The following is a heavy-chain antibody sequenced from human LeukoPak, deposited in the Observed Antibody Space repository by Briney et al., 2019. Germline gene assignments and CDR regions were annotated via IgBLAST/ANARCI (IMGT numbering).Heavy chain of an antibody. D-gene: IGHD2-2*01. V-gene: IGHV4-59*01. CDR2: IYYGGST. J-gene: IGHJ6*02. Sequence: SETLSLTCAVSGGSISSYYWSWIRQPPGKGLEWIGYIYYGGSTNYNPSLKSRVTISVDTSKNQFSLKLSSVTAADTAVYYCARVIGYCSSTSCYGVYYGMDVWGQGTTVTVSS. CDR1: GGSISSYY. CDR3: ARVIGYCSSTSCYGVYYGMDV.